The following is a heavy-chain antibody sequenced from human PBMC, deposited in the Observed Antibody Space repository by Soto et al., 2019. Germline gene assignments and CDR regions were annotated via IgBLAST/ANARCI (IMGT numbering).Heavy chain of an antibody. V-gene: IGHV4-31*02. D-gene: IGHD3-22*01. CDR3: ARHNYDSSSYYHYYRAMDV. Sequence: QKPGKGLEWIGYIYYSGRTYYNPSLKSRVTISVDTSKNQFSLKLSSVTAADTAVYYCARHNYDSSSYYHYYRAMDVWGPGPTVPSP. J-gene: IGHJ6*02. CDR2: IYYSGRT.